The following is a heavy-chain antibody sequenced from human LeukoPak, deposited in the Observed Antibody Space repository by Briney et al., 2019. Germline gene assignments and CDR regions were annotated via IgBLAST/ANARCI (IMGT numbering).Heavy chain of an antibody. V-gene: IGHV4-38-2*02. D-gene: IGHD5-24*01. CDR2: IFYSGNT. CDR3: ARHRSKWLQSSFDY. Sequence: TSETLSLTCTVSNYSISSDYYWGWIRQPPGKGLEWIGSIFYSGNTYDNPSLKSRVTISVDTSKNQFSLKLNSVTAADTAVYYCARHRSKWLQSSFDYWGQGTLVTVSS. CDR1: NYSISSDYY. J-gene: IGHJ4*02.